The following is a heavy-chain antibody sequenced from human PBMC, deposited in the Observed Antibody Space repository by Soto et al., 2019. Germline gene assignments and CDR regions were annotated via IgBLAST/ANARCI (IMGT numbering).Heavy chain of an antibody. CDR2: TSYRSKWDH. CDR1: GDSVSSNSAT. J-gene: IGHJ6*02. D-gene: IGHD3-3*01. Sequence: SQTLSLTCAISGDSVSSNSATWDWIRQSPSRGLEWLGRTSYRSKWDHDYAVSVKSRININADTPKNQFALQLNSVTPEDTAVYYCARGGGNGMDVWGQGTTVTVSS. V-gene: IGHV6-1*01. CDR3: ARGGGNGMDV.